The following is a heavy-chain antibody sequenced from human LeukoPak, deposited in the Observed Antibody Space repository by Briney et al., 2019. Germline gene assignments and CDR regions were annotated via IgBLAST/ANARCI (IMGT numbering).Heavy chain of an antibody. CDR3: ARDATVEAFDI. CDR1: GVSINSDAYF. V-gene: IGHV4-61*08. CDR2: IYYSGST. J-gene: IGHJ3*02. D-gene: IGHD4-17*01. Sequence: PSETLSLTCTVSGVSINSDAYFWSWIRQPPGKGLEWIGYIYYSGSTNYNPSLKSRVTISVDTSKNQFSLKLSSVTAADTAVYYCARDATVEAFDIWGQGTMVTVSS.